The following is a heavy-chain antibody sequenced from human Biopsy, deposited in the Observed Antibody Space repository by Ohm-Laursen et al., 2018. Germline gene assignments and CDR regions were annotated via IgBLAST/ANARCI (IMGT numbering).Heavy chain of an antibody. Sequence: PSQTLSLTCAVSGGSISSETNYWGWIRQPPGKGLEWIGSIFYGGITYYNPSLKSRVTISVDTSKNQFSLNLSSVTGADTALYYCARHPTGFWFDPWGQGTLVTVSS. CDR2: IFYGGIT. V-gene: IGHV4-39*01. J-gene: IGHJ5*02. CDR1: GGSISSETNY. CDR3: ARHPTGFWFDP.